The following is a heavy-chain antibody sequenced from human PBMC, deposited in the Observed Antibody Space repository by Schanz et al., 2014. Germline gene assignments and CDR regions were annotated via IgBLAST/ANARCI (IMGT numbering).Heavy chain of an antibody. CDR2: IIPFLAVS. V-gene: IGHV1-69*09. CDR3: ARAGRGYAYPLNSYPMDV. J-gene: IGHJ6*02. CDR1: GGTLDTYK. D-gene: IGHD3-16*01. Sequence: QVQLVQSGAEVKKPGSSVRVSCKASGGTLDTYKIAWVRQVPGQGLEWMGRIIPFLAVSNYAQAFQGRVTFTADRATSTVHMDLRSLRSEDTGLYYCARAGRGYAYPLNSYPMDVWGQGTTVIVSS.